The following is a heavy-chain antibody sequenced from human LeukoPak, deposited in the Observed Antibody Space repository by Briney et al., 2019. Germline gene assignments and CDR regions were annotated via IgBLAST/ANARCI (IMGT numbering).Heavy chain of an antibody. V-gene: IGHV3-7*01. CDR2: IKEDGSEK. Sequence: GGSLRLSCAASGFNFNTFWMTWVRQAPGKGLEWVANIKEDGSEKYYVDSVKGRFTISRDNAKNSLYLQMNSLRAEDTAVYYCARDTLNYYYYYMDVWGKGTTVTVSS. CDR3: ARDTLNYYYYYMDV. J-gene: IGHJ6*03. CDR1: GFNFNTFW.